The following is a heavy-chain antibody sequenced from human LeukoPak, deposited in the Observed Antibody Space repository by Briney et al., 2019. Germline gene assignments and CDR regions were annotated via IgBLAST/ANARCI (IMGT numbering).Heavy chain of an antibody. D-gene: IGHD3-10*01. CDR1: GYTFTTYG. CDR2: ISAYNGDT. CDR3: ARVRVPYYYGSGTYYMNY. J-gene: IGHJ4*02. Sequence: ASVKVSCKASGYTFTTYGFSWVRQAPGKGLEWMGWISAYNGDTNYAQNLQGRVTMTTDTSTSTAYMELRSLRSDDTAVYYCARVRVPYYYGSGTYYMNYWGQGTLVTVSS. V-gene: IGHV1-18*01.